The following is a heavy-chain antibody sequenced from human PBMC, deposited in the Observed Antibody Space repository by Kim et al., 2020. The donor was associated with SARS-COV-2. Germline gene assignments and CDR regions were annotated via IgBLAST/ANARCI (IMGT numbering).Heavy chain of an antibody. CDR1: GGSFSGYY. CDR2: INHSGST. V-gene: IGHV4-34*01. Sequence: SETLSLTCAVYGGSFSGYYWSWIRQPPGKGLEWIGEINHSGSTNYNPSLKSRVTISVDTSKNQFSLKLSSVTAADTAVYYCARGRTTVTTYWFDPWGQGTLVTVSS. J-gene: IGHJ5*02. D-gene: IGHD4-4*01. CDR3: ARGRTTVTTYWFDP.